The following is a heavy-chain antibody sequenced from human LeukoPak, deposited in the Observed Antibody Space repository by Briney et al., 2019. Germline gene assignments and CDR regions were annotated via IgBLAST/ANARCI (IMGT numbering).Heavy chain of an antibody. CDR1: GGSFSGSY. Sequence: SSETLSLTCAVYGGSFSGSYWSWIRQPPGKGLEWIGEINHSGSTNYNPSLKSRVTISVDTSKNQFSLKLSSVTAADTAVYYCAARGGKDIVVVVAATHFDYWGQGTLVTVSS. J-gene: IGHJ4*02. CDR2: INHSGST. V-gene: IGHV4-34*01. CDR3: AARGGKDIVVVVAATHFDY. D-gene: IGHD2-15*01.